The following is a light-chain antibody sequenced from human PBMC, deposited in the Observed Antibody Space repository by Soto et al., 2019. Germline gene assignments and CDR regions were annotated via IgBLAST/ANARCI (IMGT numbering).Light chain of an antibody. V-gene: IGKV3-20*01. Sequence: EMVLTQSPDTLSVSPGERATLSCRASQTVSSNFLAWYQQRPGQAPRLLIYGASNRATGIPDRFSGSGSGTDFTLTISRLEPEDFAVYYCQQYGSSITFGQGTRLEIK. CDR1: QTVSSNF. CDR2: GAS. CDR3: QQYGSSIT. J-gene: IGKJ5*01.